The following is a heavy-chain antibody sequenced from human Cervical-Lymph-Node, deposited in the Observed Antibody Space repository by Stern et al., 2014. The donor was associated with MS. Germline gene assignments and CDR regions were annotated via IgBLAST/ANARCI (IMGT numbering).Heavy chain of an antibody. D-gene: IGHD3-22*01. CDR3: ARAEDIRITMIFQH. CDR1: GGSVSSGSYY. CDR2: IYYSGST. V-gene: IGHV4-61*01. Sequence: QLQLQESGPGLVKPSETLSLTCTVSGGSVSSGSYYWSWIRQPPGKGLEWIGYIYYSGSTNYNPSLKSRVTISVDTSKNQFSLKLSSVTAADTAVYYCARAEDIRITMIFQHWGQGTLVTVSS. J-gene: IGHJ1*01.